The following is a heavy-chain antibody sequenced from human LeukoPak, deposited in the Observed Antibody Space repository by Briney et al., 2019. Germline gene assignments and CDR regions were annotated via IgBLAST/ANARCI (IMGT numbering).Heavy chain of an antibody. Sequence: SETLSLTCTVSGYSISSGHYWGWIRHPPGKGLEWIGEINHSGSTNYNPSLKSRVTISVDTSKNQFSLKLSSVTAADTAVYYCARHGYCSSTSCLDYWGQGTLVTVS. V-gene: IGHV4-38-2*02. CDR2: INHSGST. D-gene: IGHD2-2*03. J-gene: IGHJ4*02. CDR1: GYSISSGHY. CDR3: ARHGYCSSTSCLDY.